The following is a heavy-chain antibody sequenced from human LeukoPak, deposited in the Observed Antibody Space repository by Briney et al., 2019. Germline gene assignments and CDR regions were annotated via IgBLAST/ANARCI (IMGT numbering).Heavy chain of an antibody. V-gene: IGHV3-48*03. CDR2: ITSSGSAI. CDR3: ASSGSYFDY. D-gene: IGHD1-26*01. Sequence: GGSLRLSCAASGFTFSSYEMNWVRQAPGKGLEWVSYITSSGSAIYYADSVKGRLTISRDNAKNSLYLQMNGLRAEDTAVYYCASSGSYFDYWGQGTLVTVSS. CDR1: GFTFSSYE. J-gene: IGHJ4*02.